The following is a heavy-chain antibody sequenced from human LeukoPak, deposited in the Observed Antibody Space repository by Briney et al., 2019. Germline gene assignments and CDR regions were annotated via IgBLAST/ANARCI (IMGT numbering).Heavy chain of an antibody. CDR3: ARARSARYCSSTSCRGGGGVNN. J-gene: IGHJ4*02. CDR2: INHSGST. CDR1: GGSFSGYY. V-gene: IGHV4-34*01. Sequence: PSETLSLTCAVYGGSFSGYYWSWIRQPPGKGLEWIGEINHSGSTNYNPSLKSRVTISVDTSKNQFSLKLSSVTAANTAVYYCARARSARYCSSTSCRGGGGVNNWGQGTLVTVSS. D-gene: IGHD2-2*01.